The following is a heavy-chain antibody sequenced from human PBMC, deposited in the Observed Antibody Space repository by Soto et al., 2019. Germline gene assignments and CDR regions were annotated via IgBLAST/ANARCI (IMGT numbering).Heavy chain of an antibody. CDR2: ISGSGGST. CDR3: ARERGSGWTFDY. D-gene: IGHD6-19*01. V-gene: IGHV3-23*01. J-gene: IGHJ4*02. CDR1: GLTFSSYA. Sequence: GGSLRLSCAASGLTFSSYAMSWVRQAPGKGLEWVPAISGSGGSTYYADSVKGRFTISRDNSKNTLYLQMHSLRAEDTAVYYCARERGSGWTFDYWGQGALVTVSS.